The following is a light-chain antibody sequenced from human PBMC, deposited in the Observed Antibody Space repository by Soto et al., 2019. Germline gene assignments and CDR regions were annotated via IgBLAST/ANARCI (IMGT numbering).Light chain of an antibody. Sequence: DIHMTQSPSTLSASVGDRVTITCRASQSLTMWLVSYQQKPGKAPNLLIYKTSSLESGVPSSFSGSGSGTEFTLTISSLQPDDFATYYCQHCTDYSWTFGQGTKVEFK. CDR1: QSLTMW. CDR3: QHCTDYSWT. CDR2: KTS. V-gene: IGKV1-5*03. J-gene: IGKJ1*01.